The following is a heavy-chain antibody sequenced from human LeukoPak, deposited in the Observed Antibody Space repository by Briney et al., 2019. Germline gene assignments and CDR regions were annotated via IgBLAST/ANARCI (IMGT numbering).Heavy chain of an antibody. V-gene: IGHV3-23*01. CDR2: ISGSGGST. CDR1: GVTFSSYG. Sequence: PGGTLRLSCAASGVTFSSYGRSWIRQAPGKGLEWVSAISGSGGSTYYADSVNGRFTISRDNYTTTLYLQLNSLRAEDTAVYYCAKDYCGGDCYYYYYMDVWGKGTTVTISS. D-gene: IGHD2-21*02. J-gene: IGHJ6*03. CDR3: AKDYCGGDCYYYYYMDV.